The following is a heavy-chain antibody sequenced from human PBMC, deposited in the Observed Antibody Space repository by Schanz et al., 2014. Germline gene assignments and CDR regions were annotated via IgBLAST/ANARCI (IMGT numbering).Heavy chain of an antibody. J-gene: IGHJ6*02. CDR3: ARNYGGHSEESDRYGMDV. V-gene: IGHV3-23*01. Sequence: EVQLLESGGGLVQPGGSLRLSCAASGFTFSSYAMIWVRQTPEKGMEWVSAISGSGRDIYFADSVKGRFTISRDNSKKTVYLQMSSLRSEDTAVYYCARNYGGHSEESDRYGMDVWGQGTTVTVSS. D-gene: IGHD4-17*01. CDR2: ISGSGRDI. CDR1: GFTFSSYA.